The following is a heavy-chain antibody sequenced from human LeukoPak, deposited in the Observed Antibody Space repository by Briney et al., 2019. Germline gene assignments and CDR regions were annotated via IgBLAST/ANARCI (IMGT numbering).Heavy chain of an antibody. CDR2: IYYSGST. CDR1: GGSISSYY. CDR3: ARSPDILTGENFDY. J-gene: IGHJ4*02. V-gene: IGHV4-59*12. D-gene: IGHD3-9*01. Sequence: SETLSLTCTVSGGSISSYYWSWIRQPPGKGLEWIGYIYYSGSTNYNPSLKSRVTISVDTSKNQFSLKLSSVTAADTAVYYCARSPDILTGENFDYWGQGTLVTVSS.